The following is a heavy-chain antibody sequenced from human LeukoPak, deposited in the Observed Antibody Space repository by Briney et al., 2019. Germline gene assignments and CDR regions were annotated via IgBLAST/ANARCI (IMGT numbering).Heavy chain of an antibody. V-gene: IGHV1-24*01. CDR1: GYTLTESS. CDR2: FDPEDGET. J-gene: IGHJ4*02. Sequence: GASVKVSCKVSGYTLTESSMHWVRQAPGKGLEWTGGFDPEDGETIYAQKFQGRVTMTEDTSTDTAYMELSSLRSEDTAVYYCATDAVVANYYGGGYWGQGTLVTVSS. CDR3: ATDAVVANYYGGGY. D-gene: IGHD3-22*01.